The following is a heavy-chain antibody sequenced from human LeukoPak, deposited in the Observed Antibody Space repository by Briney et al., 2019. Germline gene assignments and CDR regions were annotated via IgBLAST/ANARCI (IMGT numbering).Heavy chain of an antibody. D-gene: IGHD6-19*01. CDR2: IYYSGST. J-gene: IGHJ4*02. CDR3: ARGAGYSSGWYNDY. CDR1: GGSISSYY. Sequence: SETLSLTCTVSGGSISSYYWSWIRQPPGKGLEWIGYIYYSGSTNYNPSLKSRVTISVDSSKNQFSLKLSSVTAADTAVYYCARGAGYSSGWYNDYWGQGTLVTVSS. V-gene: IGHV4-59*01.